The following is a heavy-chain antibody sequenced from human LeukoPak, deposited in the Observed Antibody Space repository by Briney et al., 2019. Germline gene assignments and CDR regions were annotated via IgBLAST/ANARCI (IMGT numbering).Heavy chain of an antibody. J-gene: IGHJ4*02. CDR3: ARGKWLGL. D-gene: IGHD6-19*01. V-gene: IGHV4-31*03. Sequence: SETLSLTCTVSGGSISSGGYYWSWIRQHPGKGLEWIGEVNHSGSTNYNPSLKSRVTISVDTSKNQFSLKLSSVTAADTAVYYCARGKWLGLWGQGTLVTVSS. CDR1: GGSISSGGYY. CDR2: VNHSGST.